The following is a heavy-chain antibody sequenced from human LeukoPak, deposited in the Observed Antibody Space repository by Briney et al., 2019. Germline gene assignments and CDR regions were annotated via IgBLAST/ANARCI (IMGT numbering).Heavy chain of an antibody. J-gene: IGHJ4*02. CDR2: ISGSGGST. CDR3: AKDRDPFMVRGVISDY. CDR1: GFTFSSYA. Sequence: GGSLRLSCAASGFTFSSYAMSWVRQAPGKGLEWVSAISGSGGSTYYADSVKGRFTISRDNSKNTLYLQMNSLRAEDTAVYYCAKDRDPFMVRGVISDYWGQGTLVTVSS. D-gene: IGHD3-10*01. V-gene: IGHV3-23*01.